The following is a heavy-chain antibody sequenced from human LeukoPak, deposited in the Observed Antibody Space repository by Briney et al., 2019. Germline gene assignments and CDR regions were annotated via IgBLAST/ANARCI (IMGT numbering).Heavy chain of an antibody. CDR3: AREDDDSEGWMMTYYYYYYMDV. D-gene: IGHD3-10*01. CDR2: IYTSGST. Sequence: SETLSLTCTVSGGSISSGSYYWSWIRQPAGKGLEWIGHIYTSGSTNYNPSLKSRVTISVDTSKNQFSLKLSSVTAADTAVYYCAREDDDSEGWMMTYYYYYYMDVWGKGTTVTVSS. CDR1: GGSISSGSYY. V-gene: IGHV4-61*09. J-gene: IGHJ6*03.